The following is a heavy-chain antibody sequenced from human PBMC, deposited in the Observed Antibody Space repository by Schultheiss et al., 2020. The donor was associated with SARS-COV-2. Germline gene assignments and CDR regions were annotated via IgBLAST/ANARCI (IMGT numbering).Heavy chain of an antibody. CDR3: ARESLLRNNWFDP. CDR2: ISSSGSTI. CDR1: GFTFSSYE. J-gene: IGHJ5*02. Sequence: GGSLRLSCAASGFTFSSYEMNWVRQAPGKGLEWVSYISSSGSTIYYADSVKGRFTISRDNAKNSLYLQMNSLRAEDTAVYYCARESLLRNNWFDPWGQGTLVTVSS. D-gene: IGHD3-22*01. V-gene: IGHV3-48*03.